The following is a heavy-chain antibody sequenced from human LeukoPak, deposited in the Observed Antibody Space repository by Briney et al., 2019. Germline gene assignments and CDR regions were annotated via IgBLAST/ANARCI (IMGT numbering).Heavy chain of an antibody. J-gene: IGHJ3*02. V-gene: IGHV3-15*01. Sequence: GGSLRLSCAASRFTFSNAWMSWVRQAPGKGREWVGRIKRKTEGGTTDYAAPVKGKFTISRDDSKNTLNLQMNSLKTEDTAVYYCTSRGHIVVVVAATLSAFDIWGQGTMVTVSS. CDR3: TSRGHIVVVVAATLSAFDI. CDR1: RFTFSNAW. CDR2: IKRKTEGGTT. D-gene: IGHD2-15*01.